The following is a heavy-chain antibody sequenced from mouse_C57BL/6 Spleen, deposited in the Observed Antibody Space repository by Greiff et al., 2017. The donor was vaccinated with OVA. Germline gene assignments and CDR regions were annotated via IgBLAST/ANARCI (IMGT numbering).Heavy chain of an antibody. D-gene: IGHD2-4*01. J-gene: IGHJ3*01. V-gene: IGHV1-74*01. Sequence: QVQLQQPGAELVKPGASVKVSCKASGYTFTSYWMHWVKQRPGQGLEWIGRIHPSDSDTNYNQKFKGKATLTVDKSSSTAYMQLSSLTSEDSAVYYCAIRNSHYDYDDGWFAYWGQGTLVTVSA. CDR1: GYTFTSYW. CDR3: AIRNSHYDYDDGWFAY. CDR2: IHPSDSDT.